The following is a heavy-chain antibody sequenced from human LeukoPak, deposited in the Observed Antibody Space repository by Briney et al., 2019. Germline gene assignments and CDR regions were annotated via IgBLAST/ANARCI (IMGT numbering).Heavy chain of an antibody. CDR3: ARFPSEDCGGDCYPHYYYYMDV. D-gene: IGHD2-21*02. CDR2: INSDGSST. V-gene: IGHV3-74*01. Sequence: GGSLRLSCAASGFTFSSYWMHWVRQAPGKGLVWVSRINSDGSSTIYADSVKGRFTISRDNAKNTLYLQMNSLRAEDTAVYYCARFPSEDCGGDCYPHYYYYMDVWGKGTTVTISS. CDR1: GFTFSSYW. J-gene: IGHJ6*03.